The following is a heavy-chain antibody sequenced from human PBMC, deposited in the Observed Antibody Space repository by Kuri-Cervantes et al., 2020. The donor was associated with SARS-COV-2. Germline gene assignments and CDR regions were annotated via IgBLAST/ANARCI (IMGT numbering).Heavy chain of an antibody. CDR3: AHRRYYNDDSGSGYFYAH. D-gene: IGHD3-22*01. CDR2: IYWNDDE. J-gene: IGHJ4*02. V-gene: IGHV2-5*01. Sequence: TLSLTCTVSGGSISSYYWSWIRQPPGRALEWLALIYWNDDERYSPSLRSRLTITKDTSKNQVVLTMTDMDPVDTATYYCAHRRYYNDDSGSGYFYAHWGQGTLVTVSS. CDR1: GGSISSYYW.